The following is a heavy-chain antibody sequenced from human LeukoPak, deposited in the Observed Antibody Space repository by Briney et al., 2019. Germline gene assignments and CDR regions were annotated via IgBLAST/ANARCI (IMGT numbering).Heavy chain of an antibody. Sequence: PGGSLRLSCAASGFTFSSYSMNWVRQAPGKGLEWVSYISSSSSTIYYADSVKGRFTISRDNAKNSLFLQVNSLRAEDTAVYYCARGSGSSTDKAFDIWGQGTMVTVSS. CDR1: GFTFSSYS. V-gene: IGHV3-48*04. CDR2: ISSSSSTI. J-gene: IGHJ3*02. CDR3: ARGSGSSTDKAFDI. D-gene: IGHD1-26*01.